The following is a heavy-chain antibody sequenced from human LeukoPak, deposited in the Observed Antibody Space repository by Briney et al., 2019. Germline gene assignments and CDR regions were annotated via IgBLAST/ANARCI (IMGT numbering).Heavy chain of an antibody. CDR2: IYYSGST. CDR1: GGSINSYY. CDR3: ARVPSHFDY. Sequence: SETLSLTCTVSGGSINSYYWSWIRQPPGKGLEWIGSIYYSGSTYYNPSLKSRVTISVDTSKNQFSLKLSSVTAADTAVYYCARVPSHFDYWGQGTLVTVSS. V-gene: IGHV4-59*12. J-gene: IGHJ4*02.